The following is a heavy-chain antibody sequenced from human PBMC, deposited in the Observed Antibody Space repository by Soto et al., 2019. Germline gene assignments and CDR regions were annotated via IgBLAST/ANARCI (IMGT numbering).Heavy chain of an antibody. V-gene: IGHV1-69*02. CDR2: IIPILGIA. J-gene: IGHJ4*02. D-gene: IGHD3-10*01. Sequence: QVQLVQSGAEVKKPGSSVKVSCKASGGTFSSYTIIWVRQAPGQGLEWMGRIIPILGIANYAQKFQGRVTITADKSTSTAYMELSSLRSEDTAVYYWASNSGNYYNDYWGQGTLVTVSS. CDR3: ASNSGNYYNDY. CDR1: GGTFSSYT.